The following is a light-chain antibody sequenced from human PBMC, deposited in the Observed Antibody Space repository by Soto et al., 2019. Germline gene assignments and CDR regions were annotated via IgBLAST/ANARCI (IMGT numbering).Light chain of an antibody. CDR1: QSISSY. V-gene: IGKV1-39*01. Sequence: DIQMTQSPSSLSASVGDRVTITCRASQSISSYLNWYQQKPGRAPKLLIYAASSLQSGVPSRFSGSGSRTDFTLTISSLQPEDFATYHCQQSYSTPLTFGGGTKVEIK. J-gene: IGKJ4*01. CDR2: AAS. CDR3: QQSYSTPLT.